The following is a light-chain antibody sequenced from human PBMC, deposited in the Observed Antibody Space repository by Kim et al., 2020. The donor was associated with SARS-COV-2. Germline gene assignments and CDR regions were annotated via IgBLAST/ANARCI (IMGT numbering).Light chain of an antibody. CDR2: DAS. CDR3: QQFNSYPLT. Sequence: AIQLTQSPSSLSASVGDRVTLTCRASQGISSALAWYQQKPGKAPNLLISDASRLESGVPSRFSGSGSGTDFTLTISSLQPEDFATYYCQQFNSYPLTFGGGTKLEIK. J-gene: IGKJ4*01. CDR1: QGISSA. V-gene: IGKV1-13*02.